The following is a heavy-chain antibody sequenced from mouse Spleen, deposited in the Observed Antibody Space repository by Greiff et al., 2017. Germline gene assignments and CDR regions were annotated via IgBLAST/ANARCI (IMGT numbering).Heavy chain of an antibody. V-gene: IGHV8-12*01. CDR3: ARKGTTKGYFDV. CDR1: GFSLSTSGMG. Sequence: QVTLKESGPGILQSSQTLSLSCSSSGFSLSTSGMGVSWIRQPSGKGLDGLAHIYWDDDKRYNPSLKSRLTISKDTSRNQVFLKITRVDTADTATYYWARKGTTKGYFDVWGAGTTVTVSS. J-gene: IGHJ1*01. CDR2: IYWDDDK. D-gene: IGHD1-1*01.